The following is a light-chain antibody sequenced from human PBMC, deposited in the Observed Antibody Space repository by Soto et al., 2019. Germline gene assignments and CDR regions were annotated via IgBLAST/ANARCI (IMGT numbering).Light chain of an antibody. CDR1: KLGEKF. CDR2: QDF. V-gene: IGLV3-1*01. CDR3: QAWDSNAAI. J-gene: IGLJ2*01. Sequence: SYELIQSPSASVSPGQTASITCSGDKLGEKFVCWYQQKSGQSPVLVIYQDFKRPSGIPERFSGSNSGSTATLTISGTQAMDEADYYCQAWDSNAAIFGGGTKLTVL.